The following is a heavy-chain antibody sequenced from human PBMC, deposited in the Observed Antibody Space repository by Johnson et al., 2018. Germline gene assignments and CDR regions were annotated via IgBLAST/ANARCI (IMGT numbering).Heavy chain of an antibody. D-gene: IGHD3-3*01. J-gene: IGHJ6*02. CDR2: INPSGST. Sequence: QVQLQQWGAGLLKPSETLSLTCAVYGGSFSGYSWSWIRQPPGKGLEWIGEINPSGSTDYNPSLKSRVTISVDTSKNQFPLRLSSVTAADTAVYFCAKGPIFVERGGYYYYGMDVWGQGTTVTVSS. CDR1: GGSFSGYS. CDR3: AKGPIFVERGGYYYYGMDV. V-gene: IGHV4-34*01.